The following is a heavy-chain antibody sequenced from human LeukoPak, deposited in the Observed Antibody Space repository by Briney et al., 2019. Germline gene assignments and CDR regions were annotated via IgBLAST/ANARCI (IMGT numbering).Heavy chain of an antibody. CDR3: ANNWNMDC. D-gene: IGHD1-1*01. Sequence: GGSLRLSCAASGFTFSSYAMSWVRQAPGKGLEWVSSISYSGDSTYYADSVKGRFTISRDNSENMVYLQMNSLRADDTAVYYCANNWNMDCWGQGSLVAVSS. V-gene: IGHV3-23*01. CDR1: GFTFSSYA. CDR2: ISYSGDST. J-gene: IGHJ4*02.